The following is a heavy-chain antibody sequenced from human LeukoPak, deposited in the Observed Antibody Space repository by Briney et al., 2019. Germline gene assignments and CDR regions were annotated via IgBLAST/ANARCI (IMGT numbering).Heavy chain of an antibody. J-gene: IGHJ3*02. CDR3: ASAFMTTVVTAAFDI. CDR1: GGTFSSYA. D-gene: IGHD4-23*01. V-gene: IGHV1-69*01. CDR2: IIPIFGTA. Sequence: SVKVSCKAPGGTFSSYAISWVRQAPGQGLEWMGGIIPIFGTANYAQKFQGRVTITADESTSTAYMELSSLRSEDTAVYYCASAFMTTVVTAAFDIWGQGTMVTVSS.